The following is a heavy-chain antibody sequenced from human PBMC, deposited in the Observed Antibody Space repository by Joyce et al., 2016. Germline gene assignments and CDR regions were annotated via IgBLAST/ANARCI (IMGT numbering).Heavy chain of an antibody. V-gene: IGHV3-7*04. CDR1: GFAFNNYL. Sequence: EVQLVESGGGLVQPGGSLRLSCAASGFAFNNYLMTWVRQAPGKGLEWVANILQDGSETYYMDSVRRRFTISRDNAKNSLFLQMTGLRVEDTAVYFCARGSRDPQANDAFDIWGQGIMVTVSS. J-gene: IGHJ3*02. D-gene: IGHD2-21*02. CDR3: ARGSRDPQANDAFDI. CDR2: ILQDGSET.